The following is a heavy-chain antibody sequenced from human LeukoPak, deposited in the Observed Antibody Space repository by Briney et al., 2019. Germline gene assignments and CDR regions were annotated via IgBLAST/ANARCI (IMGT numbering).Heavy chain of an antibody. CDR2: IYHSGNI. Sequence: SETLSLTCAVSGGSISSSNWWSWVRHPPGKGLEWIGEIYHSGNINYNPSLKSRVTMSVDKSKNQFSLKLSSVTAADTAVYYCVRQLGYYFDYWGQGTLVTVSS. CDR3: VRQLGYYFDY. V-gene: IGHV4-4*02. D-gene: IGHD1-1*01. J-gene: IGHJ4*02. CDR1: GGSISSSNW.